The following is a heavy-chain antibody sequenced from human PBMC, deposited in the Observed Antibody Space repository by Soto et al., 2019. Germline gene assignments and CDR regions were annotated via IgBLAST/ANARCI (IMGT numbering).Heavy chain of an antibody. CDR3: ARYDGTLNWLDP. CDR2: IDPSSGGT. Sequence: ASVKVSCKASGYTFTGYYMHWVRQAPGQGLEWMGWIDPSSGGTNYALKFQGRVTMTRDTSISTAYMELGSLRSDDTAVYYCARYDGTLNWLDPCGQGTLVTVSS. CDR1: GYTFTGYY. J-gene: IGHJ5*02. D-gene: IGHD2-8*01. V-gene: IGHV1-2*02.